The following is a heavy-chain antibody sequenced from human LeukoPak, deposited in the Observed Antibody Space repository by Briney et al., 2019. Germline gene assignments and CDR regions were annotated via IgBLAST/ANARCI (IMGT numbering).Heavy chain of an antibody. J-gene: IGHJ4*02. CDR1: GYKLTNNW. CDR3: ARQAGSGTYYFDY. D-gene: IGHD3-10*01. Sequence: GESLKISCKISGYKLTNNWIGWVRQMPGKGLEWMGLIYPGDSETRYSPSFQGQVTLSVDKSITTAYLQWTSLKASDTAMYYCARQAGSGTYYFDYWGQGTPVTVSS. CDR2: IYPGDSET. V-gene: IGHV5-51*01.